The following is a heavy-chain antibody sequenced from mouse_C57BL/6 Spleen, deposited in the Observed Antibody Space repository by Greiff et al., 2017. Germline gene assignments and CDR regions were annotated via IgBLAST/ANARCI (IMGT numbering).Heavy chain of an antibody. CDR2: ISYDGSN. CDR1: GYSITSGYY. D-gene: IGHD3-3*01. CDR3: ARVGMSTGAY. Sequence: VQLKESGPGLVKPSQSLSLTCSVTGYSITSGYYWNWIRQFPGNKLEWMGYISYDGSNNYNPSLKNRISITRDTSKNQFFLKLNSVTTEDTATYYCARVGMSTGAYWGQGTLVTVSA. V-gene: IGHV3-6*01. J-gene: IGHJ3*01.